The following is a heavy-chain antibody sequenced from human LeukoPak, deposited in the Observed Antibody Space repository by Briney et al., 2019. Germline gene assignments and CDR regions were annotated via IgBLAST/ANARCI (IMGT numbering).Heavy chain of an antibody. J-gene: IGHJ4*02. CDR1: GFAVSTHF. CDR2: IYADGST. V-gene: IGHV3-53*01. D-gene: IGHD6-19*01. CDR3: ARSGAGWFDY. Sequence: GGSLSFSCAASGFAVSTHFMSWLRQAPGKRLEWVSVIYADGSTYYADSVKGRFTISRDNSKNTLYLQMNSLRAEDTAVYYCARSGAGWFDYWGQGTLVTVSS.